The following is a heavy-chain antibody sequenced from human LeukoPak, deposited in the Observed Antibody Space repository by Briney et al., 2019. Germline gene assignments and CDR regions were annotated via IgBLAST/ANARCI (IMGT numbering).Heavy chain of an antibody. CDR2: ISAYNGNT. V-gene: IGHV1-18*01. D-gene: IGHD2-8*01. J-gene: IGHJ4*02. Sequence: ASVKVSCKASGYTFTSYGISWVRQAPGQGLEWMGWISAYNGNTNYAQKLQGRVTMTTDTSTSTAYMELRSLRSVDTAVYYCARDGCTNGVCYSDYWGQGTLVTVSS. CDR1: GYTFTSYG. CDR3: ARDGCTNGVCYSDY.